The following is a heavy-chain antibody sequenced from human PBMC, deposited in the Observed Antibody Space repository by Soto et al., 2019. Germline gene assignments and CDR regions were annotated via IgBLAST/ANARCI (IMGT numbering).Heavy chain of an antibody. Sequence: ASVKVSCKASGYTFTSYAMHWVRQAPGQRLEWMGWINAGNGNTKYSQKFQGRVTITRDTSASTAYMELSSLRSEDTAVYYCAREGGASKVTAILPQHWGQGTLVTVSS. CDR1: GYTFTSYA. V-gene: IGHV1-3*01. D-gene: IGHD2-21*02. CDR2: INAGNGNT. J-gene: IGHJ1*01. CDR3: AREGGASKVTAILPQH.